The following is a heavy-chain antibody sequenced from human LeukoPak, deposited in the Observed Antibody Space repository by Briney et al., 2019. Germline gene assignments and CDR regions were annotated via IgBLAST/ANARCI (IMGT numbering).Heavy chain of an antibody. CDR2: IQSKIAGGTT. Sequence: PGGPLRLSCAASGFTFNYAWMSWVRQAPGKGLEWVGRIQSKIAGGTTDYAAPVKGRFTISRDDSKTTLFLQMNSLKTEDTAVYHCTTYALSVSGAFDIWGQGTMVTVSS. CDR1: GFTFNYAW. D-gene: IGHD3-10*01. V-gene: IGHV3-15*01. CDR3: TTYALSVSGAFDI. J-gene: IGHJ3*02.